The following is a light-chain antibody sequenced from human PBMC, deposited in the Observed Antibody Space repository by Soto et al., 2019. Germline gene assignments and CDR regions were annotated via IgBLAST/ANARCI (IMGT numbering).Light chain of an antibody. J-gene: IGKJ1*01. CDR1: QSVSSN. CDR2: VAS. V-gene: IGKV3-15*01. CDR3: QQYYSSRT. Sequence: EIVMTQSPATLSVSPGERATLSCRASQSVSSNLAWYQQKPGQTPKLLIYVASTRATGIPARFSGSGSGTEFTLTISSLQSEDFAVYYCQQYYSSRTFGQGTKVEMK.